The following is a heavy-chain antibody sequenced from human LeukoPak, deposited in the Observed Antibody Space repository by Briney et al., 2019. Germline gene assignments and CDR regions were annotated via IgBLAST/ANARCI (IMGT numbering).Heavy chain of an antibody. D-gene: IGHD4-23*01. J-gene: IGHJ4*02. CDR1: GFTVSSNY. Sequence: GGSLRLSCAASGFTVSSNYMSWVRQAPGKGLEWVSVIYSGGSTYYADSVKGRFTISRGNSKNTLYLQMNSLRAEDTAVYYCLKDWDYGGNSPHFDYWGQGTLVTVSS. CDR3: LKDWDYGGNSPHFDY. V-gene: IGHV3-53*01. CDR2: IYSGGST.